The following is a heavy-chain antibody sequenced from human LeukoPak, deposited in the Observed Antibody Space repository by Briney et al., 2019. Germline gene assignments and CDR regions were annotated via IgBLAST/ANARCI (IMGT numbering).Heavy chain of an antibody. V-gene: IGHV1-69*06. Sequence: SVKVSCKASGGTFSSYAISWVRQAPGQGLEWMGGIIPIFGTANYAQKFQGRVTITADKSTSTAYMELSSLRSEDTAVYYCARGIRNYDSSGYTDAFDIWGQGTMVTVSS. CDR1: GGTFSSYA. CDR3: ARGIRNYDSSGYTDAFDI. J-gene: IGHJ3*02. CDR2: IIPIFGTA. D-gene: IGHD3-22*01.